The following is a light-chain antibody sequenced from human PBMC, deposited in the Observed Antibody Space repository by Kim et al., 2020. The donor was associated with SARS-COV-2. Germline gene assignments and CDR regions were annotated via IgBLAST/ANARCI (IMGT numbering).Light chain of an antibody. Sequence: EIVLTQSPGTLSLSPGERATLSCRASQSVSNGLLAWYQQRPGQAPRLLIYDTSSRATGIPDRFSGSGSGRDFTLTINRLQPEDFAVYYCQQYVSSWTFGQGTKVDIK. J-gene: IGKJ1*01. CDR3: QQYVSSWT. CDR1: QSVSNGL. V-gene: IGKV3-20*01. CDR2: DTS.